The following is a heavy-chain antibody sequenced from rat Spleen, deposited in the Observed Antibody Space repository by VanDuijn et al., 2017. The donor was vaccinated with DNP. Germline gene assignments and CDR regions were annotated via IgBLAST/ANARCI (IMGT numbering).Heavy chain of an antibody. V-gene: IGHV5-22*01. J-gene: IGHJ2*01. D-gene: IGHD1-1*01. CDR2: ISYDGGST. CDR1: GFTFSDYY. CDR3: ARGRGGGFAY. Sequence: EVQLVESGGGLVQPGRSLKLSCAASGFTFSDYYMAWVRQAPTKGLEWVAYISYDGGSTYYGDSVKGRFTISRDNAKSTLYLQMNSLRSEDMATYYCARGRGGGFAYWGQGVMVTVSS.